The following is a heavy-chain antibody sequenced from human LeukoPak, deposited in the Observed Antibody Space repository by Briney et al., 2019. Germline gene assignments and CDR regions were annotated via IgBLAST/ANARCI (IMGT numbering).Heavy chain of an antibody. Sequence: GGSLRLSCAASGFTFSSYGMHWVRQAPGKGLEWVAFIRYDGSNKYYADSVKGRFTISRDNSKNTLYLQMNSLRAEDTAVYYCARGLHPFAPDAFDIWGQGTMVTVSS. V-gene: IGHV3-30*02. CDR3: ARGLHPFAPDAFDI. CDR1: GFTFSSYG. CDR2: IRYDGSNK. D-gene: IGHD2-21*01. J-gene: IGHJ3*02.